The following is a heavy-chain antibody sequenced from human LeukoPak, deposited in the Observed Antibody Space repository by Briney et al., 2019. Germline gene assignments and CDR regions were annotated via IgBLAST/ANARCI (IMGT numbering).Heavy chain of an antibody. CDR3: AQTNYYDSSGYYYDYYFDY. V-gene: IGHV1-18*01. J-gene: IGHJ4*02. Sequence: GASVKVSCKASGYTFTSYGISWVRQAPGQGLEWMGWISAPNGNTNYAQKLQGRVTMTTDTSTSTAYMELRSLRSDDTAVYYCAQTNYYDSSGYYYDYYFDYWGQGTLVTVSS. CDR1: GYTFTSYG. D-gene: IGHD3-22*01. CDR2: ISAPNGNT.